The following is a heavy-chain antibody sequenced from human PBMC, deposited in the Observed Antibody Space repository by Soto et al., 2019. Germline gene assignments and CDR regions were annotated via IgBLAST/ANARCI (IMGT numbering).Heavy chain of an antibody. Sequence: GESLKISCKGSGYSFTSYWISWVRQMPGKGLEWMGRIDPSDSYTNYSPSFQGHVTISADKSISTAYLQWSSLKASDTAIYYCVRQVGTSAMLIIDSWGQGTPVTVSS. J-gene: IGHJ4*02. CDR3: VRQVGTSAMLIIDS. V-gene: IGHV5-10-1*01. D-gene: IGHD3-16*01. CDR2: IDPSDSYT. CDR1: GYSFTSYW.